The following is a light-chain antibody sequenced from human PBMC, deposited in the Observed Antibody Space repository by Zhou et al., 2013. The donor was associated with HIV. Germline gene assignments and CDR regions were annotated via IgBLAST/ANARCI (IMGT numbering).Light chain of an antibody. CDR1: QSVTNNY. V-gene: IGKV3-20*01. CDR3: QQYVSSPWT. J-gene: IGKJ1*01. Sequence: ETVLTQSPDTLSLSPGERATLSCRASQSVTNNYLAWYRQKPGQAPRLLIYDASSRATGIPDRFSGSGSGTDFTLTITRLEPEDFAVYYCQQYVSSPWTFGQGTKVEIK. CDR2: DAS.